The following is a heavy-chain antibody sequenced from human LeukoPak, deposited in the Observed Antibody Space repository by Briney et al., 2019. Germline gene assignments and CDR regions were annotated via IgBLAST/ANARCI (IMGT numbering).Heavy chain of an antibody. CDR3: ARIDGIAPDPYYDILTGYYWVDY. CDR2: ISSSGSTI. J-gene: IGHJ4*02. Sequence: PGGSLRLSCAASGFTFRSYWMSWVRQAPGKGLEWVSYISSSGSTIYYADSVKGRFTISRDNAKNSLYLQMNSLRAEDTAVYYCARIDGIAPDPYYDILTGYYWVDYWGQGTLVTVSS. V-gene: IGHV3-48*04. CDR1: GFTFRSYW. D-gene: IGHD3-9*01.